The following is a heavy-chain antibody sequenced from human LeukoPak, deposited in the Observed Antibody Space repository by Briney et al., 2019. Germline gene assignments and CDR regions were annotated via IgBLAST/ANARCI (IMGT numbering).Heavy chain of an antibody. V-gene: IGHV3-11*04. J-gene: IGHJ4*02. CDR1: GFTFSDYY. D-gene: IGHD3-22*01. CDR3: AREVKTYYYDSSGYPLDY. CDR2: ISSSGSTI. Sequence: GGSLRLSCAASGFTFSDYYMSWIRQAPGKGLEWVSYISSSGSTIYYADSVKGRFTISRDNAKNSLYLQMNSLRAEDTAVYYCAREVKTYYYDSSGYPLDYWGQGTLVTVSS.